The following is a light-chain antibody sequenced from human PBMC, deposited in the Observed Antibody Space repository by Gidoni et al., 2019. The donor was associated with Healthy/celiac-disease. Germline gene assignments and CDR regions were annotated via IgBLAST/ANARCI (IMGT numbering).Light chain of an antibody. J-gene: IGLJ2*01. CDR3: AAWDDSLNGVV. CDR1: SSNIGSNT. Sequence: QSVLTQPRSASGTCGRRVPISRSGSSSNIGSNTVNWYQQLPGTAPKPLIYSNNQRPSGFPDRFSGSRAGTSASLAISGLQSEDEADYYCAAWDDSLNGVVFGGETKLTVL. V-gene: IGLV1-44*01. CDR2: SNN.